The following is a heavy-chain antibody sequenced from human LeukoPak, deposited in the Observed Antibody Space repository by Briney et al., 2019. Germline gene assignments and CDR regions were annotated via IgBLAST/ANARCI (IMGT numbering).Heavy chain of an antibody. CDR2: IFYSGST. D-gene: IGHD6-6*01. Sequence: SETLSLTCTVSGGSISSGSFYWGWIRQPPGKGLEWIGSIFYSGSTYYNPSLKSRVTFFVDTSKNQFSLKPISVTTTDTAVYYCARHAYSSSLSFDYWGQGTLVTVSS. J-gene: IGHJ4*02. CDR1: GGSISSGSFY. CDR3: ARHAYSSSLSFDY. V-gene: IGHV4-39*01.